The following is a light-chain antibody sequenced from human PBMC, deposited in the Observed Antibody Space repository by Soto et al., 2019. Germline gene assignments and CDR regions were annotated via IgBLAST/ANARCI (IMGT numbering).Light chain of an antibody. J-gene: IGLJ1*01. CDR2: EVS. V-gene: IGLV2-14*01. CDR3: SSYTITSTYV. Sequence: QSVLTQPASVSGSPGQSITISCTGTSSDDGGYNYVSWYQQHPGKAPKLMIYEVSDRPSGVSNRFSGSKSGNTASLTISGLQAEDEADYYCSSYTITSTYVFGTGTKVTVL. CDR1: SSDDGGYNY.